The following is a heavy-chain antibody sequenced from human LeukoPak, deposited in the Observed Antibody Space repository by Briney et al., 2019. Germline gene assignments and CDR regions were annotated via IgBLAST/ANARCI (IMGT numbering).Heavy chain of an antibody. CDR3: ARGSGCYLGNY. D-gene: IGHD3-22*01. V-gene: IGHV3-53*01. CDR2: IYGGGST. Sequence: GGSLRLSCAASGFTVSSFHMSWVRQAPGKGLEWVSVIYGGGSTYYADSVKGRVTISRDNSNNTLYLQMNSLRAEDTAVYYCARGSGCYLGNYWGQGTLVTVSS. J-gene: IGHJ4*02. CDR1: GFTVSSFH.